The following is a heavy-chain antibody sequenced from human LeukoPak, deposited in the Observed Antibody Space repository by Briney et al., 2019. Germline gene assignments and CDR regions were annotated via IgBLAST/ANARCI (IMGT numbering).Heavy chain of an antibody. CDR1: GFTFSTYG. J-gene: IGHJ4*02. CDR2: ISGSGNAI. D-gene: IGHD3-10*01. V-gene: IGHV3-48*04. Sequence: KTGGSLRLSCAASGFTFSTYGMHWVRQAPGKGLEWVSYISGSGNAIYYADSVKGRFTISRDNAKDSLYLQMNSVRVEDTAVYYCARESPGGYWGQGTLVTVSS. CDR3: ARESPGGY.